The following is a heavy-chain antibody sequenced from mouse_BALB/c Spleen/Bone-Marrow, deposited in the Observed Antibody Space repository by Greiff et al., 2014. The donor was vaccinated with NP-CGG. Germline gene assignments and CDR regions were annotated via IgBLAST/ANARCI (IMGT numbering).Heavy chain of an antibody. CDR1: GYSFTSYW. Sequence: QVQLKQSRAELVKPGASVKLSCKASGYSFTSYWMHWVKQRPGQGLEWIGEISPSNGRSNYNEKFKSKATLTVDKSSSTAYMQLGGLTSEDSAVYYCTRSELRRGGYALDYWGLGTSVTVSS. CDR3: TRSELRRGGYALDY. J-gene: IGHJ4*01. CDR2: ISPSNGRS. D-gene: IGHD2-12*01. V-gene: IGHV1S81*02.